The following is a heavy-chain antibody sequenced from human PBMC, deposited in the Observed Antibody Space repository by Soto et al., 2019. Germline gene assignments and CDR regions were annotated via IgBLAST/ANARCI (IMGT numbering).Heavy chain of an antibody. CDR3: ARGWYSPVFGVLYLDY. V-gene: IGHV4-34*01. CDR1: VESFSGFY. D-gene: IGHD3-3*01. CDR2: INHNGNT. Sequence: PSETLSLTCAVYVESFSGFYWSWIRQPPGKGLEWIGEINHNGNTNYNPSLRSRVTMSVDTSKKQFSLRLSSVTAADTAVYYCARGWYSPVFGVLYLDYWGRGTLVTVSS. J-gene: IGHJ4*02.